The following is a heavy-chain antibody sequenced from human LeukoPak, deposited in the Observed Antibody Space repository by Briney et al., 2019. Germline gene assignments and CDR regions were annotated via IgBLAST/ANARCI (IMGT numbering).Heavy chain of an antibody. Sequence: SDTLSLTCTVSGGSISSSSYYWGWIRQPPGKGLEWIGSIYYSGSTYYNPSLKSRVTISVDTSKNQFSLKLSSVTAADTAVYYCARLATSRAVGRAGPSYFDYWGQGTLVTVSS. CDR2: IYYSGST. CDR1: GGSISSSSYY. CDR3: ARLATSRAVGRAGPSYFDY. D-gene: IGHD6-19*01. V-gene: IGHV4-39*07. J-gene: IGHJ4*02.